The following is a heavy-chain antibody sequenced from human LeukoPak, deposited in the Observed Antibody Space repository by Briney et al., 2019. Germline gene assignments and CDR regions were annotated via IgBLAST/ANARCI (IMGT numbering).Heavy chain of an antibody. V-gene: IGHV4-59*01. Sequence: PSETLSLTCTVSGGSISSYYLSWIRQPPGKGLEWIGFIFYSGSTNYNPSLKSRVTISLNTSKTQFSLKLSSVTAADTAVYYCARGTFWSGYYHDYWGQGILVTVSS. CDR2: IFYSGST. CDR1: GGSISSYY. D-gene: IGHD3-3*01. J-gene: IGHJ4*02. CDR3: ARGTFWSGYYHDY.